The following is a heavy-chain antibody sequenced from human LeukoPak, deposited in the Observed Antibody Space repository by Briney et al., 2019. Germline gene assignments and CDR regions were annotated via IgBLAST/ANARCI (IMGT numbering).Heavy chain of an antibody. CDR2: ISNSGDST. D-gene: IGHD1-26*01. V-gene: IGHV3-23*01. J-gene: IGHJ5*02. CDR3: AKDYGSYRGGS. CDR1: GFSFSSHA. Sequence: PGGSLRLSCAASGFSFSSHAMSWVRQAPGKGLEWVSAISNSGDSTYYADSVKGRFTISRDNSKNTLYLQLNSRTGEDTAVYYCAKDYGSYRGGSWAQGILVTVSS.